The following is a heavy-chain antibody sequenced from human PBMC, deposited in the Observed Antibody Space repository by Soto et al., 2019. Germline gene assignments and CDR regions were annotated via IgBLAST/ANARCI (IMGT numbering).Heavy chain of an antibody. CDR3: AKAFGELSTPRGYYYYGMDV. J-gene: IGHJ6*02. V-gene: IGHV3-23*01. CDR2: ISGSGGST. CDR1: GFTFSSYA. Sequence: EVQLLESGGGLVQPGGSLRLSCAASGFTFSSYAMSWVRQAPGKGLEWVSAISGSGGSTYYADSVKGRFTISRDNSKNTLYLQMNSLRAEDTAVYYCAKAFGELSTPRGYYYYGMDVWGQGTTVTVSS. D-gene: IGHD3-10*01.